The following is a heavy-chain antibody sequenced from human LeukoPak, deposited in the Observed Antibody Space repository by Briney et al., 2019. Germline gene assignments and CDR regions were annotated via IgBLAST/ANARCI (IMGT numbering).Heavy chain of an antibody. Sequence: SSETLSLTCTVSGGAVSTTSHYWGWMRPAPGKGPEWVGSIHYSGSTSYKPSLKSRVTLSVDTSKNQFSLKLTSVTAPDTAVYYCARAAPEYCSVTSCWGTWGQGALVTVAS. CDR2: IHYSGST. V-gene: IGHV4-39*01. CDR3: ARAAPEYCSVTSCWGT. CDR1: GGAVSTTSHY. J-gene: IGHJ5*02. D-gene: IGHD2-2*01.